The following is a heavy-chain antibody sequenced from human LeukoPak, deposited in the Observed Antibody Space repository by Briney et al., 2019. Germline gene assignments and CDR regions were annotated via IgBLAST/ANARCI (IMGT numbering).Heavy chain of an antibody. CDR3: ARLLPLDCSSTSCYKGHGAFDI. Sequence: GESLKISCKGSGYSFTSYWIGWVRQMPGKGLEWMGIIYPGDSDTRYSPSFQGQVTISADKSISTAYLQWSSLKASDTAMYYCARLLPLDCSSTSCYKGHGAFDIWGQGTMVTVPS. D-gene: IGHD2-2*02. V-gene: IGHV5-51*01. J-gene: IGHJ3*02. CDR1: GYSFTSYW. CDR2: IYPGDSDT.